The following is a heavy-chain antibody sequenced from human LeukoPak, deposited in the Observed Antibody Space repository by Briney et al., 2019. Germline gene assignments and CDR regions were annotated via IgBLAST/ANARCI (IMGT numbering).Heavy chain of an antibody. CDR3: ARELRTQSFDY. Sequence: PSETLSLTCTVSGGSISSYYWSWIRQPPGKRLEWIGYIYYSGSTNYNPSLKSRVTISVDTSKNQFSLKLSSVTAADTAVYYCARELRTQSFDYWGQGTLVTVSS. D-gene: IGHD1-14*01. V-gene: IGHV4-59*01. CDR1: GGSISSYY. CDR2: IYYSGST. J-gene: IGHJ4*02.